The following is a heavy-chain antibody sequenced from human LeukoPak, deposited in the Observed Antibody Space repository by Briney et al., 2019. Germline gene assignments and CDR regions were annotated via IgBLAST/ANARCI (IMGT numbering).Heavy chain of an antibody. D-gene: IGHD1-26*01. CDR2: ISSNGGST. J-gene: IGHJ4*02. CDR3: ARRGSYYGDSMDY. Sequence: QPGGSLRLSCAASGFTFSSYAMHWVRQAPGKGLEYVSAISSNGGSTHYANSVKGRFTISRDNSKNTLYLHMGSLRAEDMAVYYCARRGSYYGDSMDYWGQGTLVTVSS. CDR1: GFTFSSYA. V-gene: IGHV3-64*01.